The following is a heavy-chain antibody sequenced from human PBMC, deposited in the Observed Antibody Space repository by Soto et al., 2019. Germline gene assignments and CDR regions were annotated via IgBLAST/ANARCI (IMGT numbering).Heavy chain of an antibody. D-gene: IGHD5-18*01. CDR2: IYYSGST. CDR3: ARTVGYSYGYDY. J-gene: IGHJ4*02. Sequence: PSETLSLTCTVSGGSISSSSYYWGWIRQPPGKGLEWIGSIYYSGSTYYNPSLKSRVTISVDTSKNQFSLKLSSVTAADTAVYYCARTVGYSYGYDYWGQGTLVTVSS. CDR1: GGSISSSSYY. V-gene: IGHV4-39*01.